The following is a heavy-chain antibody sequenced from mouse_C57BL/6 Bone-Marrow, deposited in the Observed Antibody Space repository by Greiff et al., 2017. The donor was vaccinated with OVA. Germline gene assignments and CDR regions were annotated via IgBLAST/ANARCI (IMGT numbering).Heavy chain of an antibody. D-gene: IGHD2-5*01. Sequence: EVQLVESGGGLVQPKGSLKLSCAASGFSFNTYAMNWVGQAPGKGLEWVARIRSKSNNYATYYADSVKDRFTISRDDSESMLYLQMNNLKTEDTAMYYCVRSNYGGAYWGQGTLVTVSA. J-gene: IGHJ3*01. V-gene: IGHV10-1*01. CDR1: GFSFNTYA. CDR3: VRSNYGGAY. CDR2: IRSKSNNYAT.